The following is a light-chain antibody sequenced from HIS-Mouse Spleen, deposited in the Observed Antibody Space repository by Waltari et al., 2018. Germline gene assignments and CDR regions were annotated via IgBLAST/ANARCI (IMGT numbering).Light chain of an antibody. CDR2: ASS. CDR3: QQYNSYPLT. CDR1: QGISSW. Sequence: DIQMPQSPSSLSASVGDRVTITCRASQGISSWLAWYQQKPEKAPKSLIYASSNLQSGVPSRFSGSGSGTEFTLTISSLQPEDFATYYCQQYNSYPLTFGGGTKVEIK. V-gene: IGKV1D-16*01. J-gene: IGKJ4*01.